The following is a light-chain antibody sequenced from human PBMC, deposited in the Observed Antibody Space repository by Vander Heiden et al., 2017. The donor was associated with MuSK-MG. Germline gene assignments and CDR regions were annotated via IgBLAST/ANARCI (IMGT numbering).Light chain of an antibody. V-gene: IGKV1-9*01. Sequence: DIQLTQSPSFLSASVGDRVTITCRASQGISSYLAWYQQKPGKAPKLLIYAASTLQSGVPSRFSGSGSGTEFTLTISSLQPEDFATYYCQQLNSYPLTFGHGTKVDI. CDR2: AAS. CDR3: QQLNSYPLT. CDR1: QGISSY. J-gene: IGKJ3*01.